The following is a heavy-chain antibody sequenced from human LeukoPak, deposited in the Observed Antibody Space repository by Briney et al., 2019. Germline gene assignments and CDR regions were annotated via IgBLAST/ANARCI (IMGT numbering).Heavy chain of an antibody. CDR3: ASFVVTTSPSTFDY. D-gene: IGHD4-11*01. CDR2: IIPIFGTA. V-gene: IGHV1-69*05. CDR1: GGAFSSYA. Sequence: SVKVSFKASGGAFSSYAISWVRQAPGQGLEWMGGIIPIFGTANYAQKFQGRVTITTDESTSTAYMELSSLRSVDTAVYYCASFVVTTSPSTFDYGGQGTLVTVSS. J-gene: IGHJ4*02.